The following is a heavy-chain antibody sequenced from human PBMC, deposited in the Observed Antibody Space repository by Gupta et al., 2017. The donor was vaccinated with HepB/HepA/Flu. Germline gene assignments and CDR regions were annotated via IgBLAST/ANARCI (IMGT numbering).Heavy chain of an antibody. CDR2: INVGGGDT. Sequence: EVQLLESGGGLVQPGGSLRLSCAASGFTFRGYVMSWVRQAPGKGLEWVSTINVGGGDTFYADSVKGRFTISRDDSKNTLYLQMNSLRAEDTAVYYCAKDHINGDYVVYSDYWGQGDLVTVSS. CDR3: AKDHINGDYVVYSDY. V-gene: IGHV3-23*01. J-gene: IGHJ4*02. CDR1: GFTFRGYV. D-gene: IGHD4-17*01.